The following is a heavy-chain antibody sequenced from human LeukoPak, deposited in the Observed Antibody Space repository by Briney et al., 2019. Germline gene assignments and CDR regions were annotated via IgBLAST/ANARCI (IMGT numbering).Heavy chain of an antibody. CDR2: INPSGGST. Sequence: ASVKVSCKASGYTFTSYYMHWVRQAPGQGLEWMGIINPSGGSTSYAQKFQGRVTMTRDTSTSTVYMELSSLRSEDTAVYYCARGPLGYCSSTSCPNPWDYYYYYMDVWGKGTTVTVSS. D-gene: IGHD2-2*01. CDR3: ARGPLGYCSSTSCPNPWDYYYYYMDV. V-gene: IGHV1-46*01. CDR1: GYTFTSYY. J-gene: IGHJ6*03.